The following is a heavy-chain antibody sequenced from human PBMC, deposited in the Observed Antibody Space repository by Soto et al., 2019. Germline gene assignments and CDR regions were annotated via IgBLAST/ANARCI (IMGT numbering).Heavy chain of an antibody. Sequence: ASVKVSCKASGGTFSSHSINWVRQAPGQGLEWMGGIITLFGTANYAQNFQGRVTITADQSTSTAYMELNSLRSDDTAVYYCAREVGYGDFSAALLDWGQGTLVTVSS. J-gene: IGHJ4*02. CDR1: GGTFSSHS. V-gene: IGHV1-69*13. CDR3: AREVGYGDFSAALLD. CDR2: IITLFGTA. D-gene: IGHD4-17*01.